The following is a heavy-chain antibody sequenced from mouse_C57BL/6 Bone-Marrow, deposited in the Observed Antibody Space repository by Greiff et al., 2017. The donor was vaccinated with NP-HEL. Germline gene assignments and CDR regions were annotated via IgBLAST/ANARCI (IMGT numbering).Heavy chain of an antibody. CDR2: IWSGGST. V-gene: IGHV2-2*01. CDR3: ARMDYYGSSAWFAY. D-gene: IGHD1-1*01. CDR1: GFSLTSYG. J-gene: IGHJ3*01. Sequence: QVQLQQSGPGLVQPSQRLSITCTVSGFSLTSYGVHWVRQSPGKGLEWLGVIWSGGSTDHNAAFISRLSISKDNSKSQVFFKMNSLQADDTAIYYCARMDYYGSSAWFAYWGQGTLVTVSA.